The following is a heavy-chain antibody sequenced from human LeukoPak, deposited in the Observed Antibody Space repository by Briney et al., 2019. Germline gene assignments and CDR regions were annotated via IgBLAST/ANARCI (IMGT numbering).Heavy chain of an antibody. J-gene: IGHJ4*02. Sequence: PGGSLRLSCAASGFTFSSYGMHWVRQAPGKGLEWVAVISYDGSNKDYADSVKGRFTISRDNSKNTLYLQMNSLRAEDTAVYYCAKDRWHIVKEFDYWGQGTLVTVSS. V-gene: IGHV3-30*18. CDR2: ISYDGSNK. CDR1: GFTFSSYG. CDR3: AKDRWHIVKEFDY. D-gene: IGHD5-12*01.